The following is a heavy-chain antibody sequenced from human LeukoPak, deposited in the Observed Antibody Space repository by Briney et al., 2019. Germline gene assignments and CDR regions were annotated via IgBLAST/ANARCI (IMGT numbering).Heavy chain of an antibody. CDR3: ARQTGSGLFILP. J-gene: IGHJ4*02. D-gene: IGHD3/OR15-3a*01. CDR1: GVSISSSNSY. Sequence: KPSETLSLTCTVSGVSISSSNSYWGWIRQPPGKGLEWIGSIYYSGNTYYNASLKSQVSISIDTSKNQFSLKLTSVTAADTAVHYCARQTGSGLFILPGGQGTLVTVSS. V-gene: IGHV4-39*01. CDR2: IYYSGNT.